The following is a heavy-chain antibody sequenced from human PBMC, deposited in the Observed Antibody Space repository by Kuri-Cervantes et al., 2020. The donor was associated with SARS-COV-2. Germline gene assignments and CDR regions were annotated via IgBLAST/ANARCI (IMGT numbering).Heavy chain of an antibody. V-gene: IGHV3-74*01. J-gene: IGHJ4*02. CDR1: GFTFSSYW. D-gene: IGHD4-11*01. Sequence: GESLKISCVASGFTFSSYWMHWVRQAPGKGLVWVSRLTNDGSDAIFADSVKGRFTISRDNAKNMLYLYMNSLRADDTAVYYCARDSMTTRDFDHWGQGTLVTVSS. CDR3: ARDSMTTRDFDH. CDR2: LTNDGSDA.